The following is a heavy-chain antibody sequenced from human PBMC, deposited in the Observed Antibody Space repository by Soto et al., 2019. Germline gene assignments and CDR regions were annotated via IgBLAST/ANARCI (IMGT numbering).Heavy chain of an antibody. D-gene: IGHD6-19*01. Sequence: GGSLRLSCAASGFTFSSYSMNWVRQAPGKGLEWVSSISSSSSYIYYADSVKGRFTISRDNPKNSLYLQMNSLRAEDTAVYYCARDRGIAVAGIYYYYGMDVWGQGTTVTVSS. V-gene: IGHV3-21*01. CDR1: GFTFSSYS. CDR2: ISSSSSYI. J-gene: IGHJ6*02. CDR3: ARDRGIAVAGIYYYYGMDV.